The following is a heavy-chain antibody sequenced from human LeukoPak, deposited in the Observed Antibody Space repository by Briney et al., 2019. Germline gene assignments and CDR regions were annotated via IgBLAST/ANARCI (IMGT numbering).Heavy chain of an antibody. CDR1: GGSISSSSYY. CDR3: ARDPDYYDSSGQDY. CDR2: IYYSGST. D-gene: IGHD3-22*01. Sequence: PSETLSLTCTVSGGSISSSSYYWGWIRQPPGKGLEWIGSIYYSGSTYYNPSLKSRVTISVDTSKNQFSLKLSSVTAADTAVYYCARDPDYYDSSGQDYWGQGTLVTVSS. J-gene: IGHJ4*02. V-gene: IGHV4-39*02.